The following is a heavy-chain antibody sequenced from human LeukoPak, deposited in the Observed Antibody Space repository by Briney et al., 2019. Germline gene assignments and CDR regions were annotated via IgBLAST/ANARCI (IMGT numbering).Heavy chain of an antibody. Sequence: SETLSLTCTVSGGSISSSSYYWSWIRQPPGEGLEWIGSIYYSGSTYYNPSLKSRVTISVDTSKNQFSLKLSSVTAADTAVYYCARRSGSYSSFEYWGQGTLVTVSS. CDR1: GGSISSSSYY. J-gene: IGHJ4*02. CDR2: IYYSGST. CDR3: ARRSGSYSSFEY. D-gene: IGHD1-26*01. V-gene: IGHV4-39*01.